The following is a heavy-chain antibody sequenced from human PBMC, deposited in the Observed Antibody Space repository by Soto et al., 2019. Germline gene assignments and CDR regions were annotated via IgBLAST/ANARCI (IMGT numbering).Heavy chain of an antibody. Sequence: GGSLRLSCAASGFTFGSYAMSWVRQAPGKGLEWVSAISGSGGSTYYADSVKGRFTISRDNSKNTLYLQMNSLRAEDTAVYYCAKLKVSPDYYDSSGPPDAFDIWGQGTMVTVSS. CDR2: ISGSGGST. V-gene: IGHV3-23*01. J-gene: IGHJ3*02. CDR3: AKLKVSPDYYDSSGPPDAFDI. D-gene: IGHD3-22*01. CDR1: GFTFGSYA.